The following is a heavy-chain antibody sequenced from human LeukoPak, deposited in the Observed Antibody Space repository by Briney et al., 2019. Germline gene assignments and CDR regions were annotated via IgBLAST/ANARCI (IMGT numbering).Heavy chain of an antibody. J-gene: IGHJ6*03. D-gene: IGHD2-2*01. V-gene: IGHV3-7*01. CDR1: GFTFSSYW. CDR2: IKQDGSEK. Sequence: PRGSLRLSCAASGFTFSSYWMSWVRQAPGKGLEWVANIKQDGSEKYYVDSVKGRFTISRDNAKNSLYLQMNSLRAEDTAVYYCAKGGEYCSSTSCYYYYMDVWGKGTTVTVSS. CDR3: AKGGEYCSSTSCYYYYMDV.